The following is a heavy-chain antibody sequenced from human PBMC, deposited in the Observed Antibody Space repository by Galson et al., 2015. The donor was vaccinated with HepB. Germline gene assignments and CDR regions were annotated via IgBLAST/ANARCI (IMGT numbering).Heavy chain of an antibody. Sequence: SLRLSCAASGFTFSSYSMNWVRQAPGKGLEWVSSISSSSSYIYYADSVRGRFTISRDNSKNTLYLQMNSLRAEDTAVYYCARLGLPNSDYGDSLAGFGYWGQGTLVTVSS. CDR2: ISSSSSYI. V-gene: IGHV3-21*01. J-gene: IGHJ4*02. CDR3: ARLGLPNSDYGDSLAGFGY. D-gene: IGHD4-17*01. CDR1: GFTFSSYS.